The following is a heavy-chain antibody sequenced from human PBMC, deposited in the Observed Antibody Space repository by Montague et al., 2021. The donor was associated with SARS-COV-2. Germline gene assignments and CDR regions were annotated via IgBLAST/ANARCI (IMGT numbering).Heavy chain of an antibody. J-gene: IGHJ4*02. D-gene: IGHD6-6*01. CDR2: MYYTGHT. CDR3: ARSRANVPSRPGFDY. Sequence: SETLSLTCTVSGSSVASGNFYWSWIRQPPGNGLEWIGYMYYTGHTNYNPSLESRVTMPVDPSKNQFSLTLTSVTAADTAVYYCARSRANVPSRPGFDYWGQGALVTVSS. CDR1: GSSVASGNFY. V-gene: IGHV4-61*01.